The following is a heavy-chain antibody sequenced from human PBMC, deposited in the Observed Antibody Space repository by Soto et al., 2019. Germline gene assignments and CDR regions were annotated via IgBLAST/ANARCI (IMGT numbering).Heavy chain of an antibody. CDR3: ARRDCSSSSCYLQYYYGMDV. V-gene: IGHV5-10-1*03. J-gene: IGHJ6*02. Sequence: EVQLVQSGAEVKKPGQSLTISCKGSGYSFSNHWIIWVRQMSGKGLEWMGNIDPSDSYIKYSPSFQGHVTISADKSISTAYLQWSSLEASDTAVYFCARRDCSSSSCYLQYYYGMDVWGQGTTVTVSS. CDR1: GYSFSNHW. CDR2: IDPSDSYI. D-gene: IGHD2-15*01.